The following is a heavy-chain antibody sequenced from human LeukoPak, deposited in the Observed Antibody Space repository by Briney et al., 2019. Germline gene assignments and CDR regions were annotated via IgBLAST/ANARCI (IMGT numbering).Heavy chain of an antibody. Sequence: GGSLRLSCAASGFTFSSYGMHWVRQAPGKGLEWMTFIRYDGSHKYYTDSVKGRFTISRDNSKNTLYLQMNSLRAEDTAVYYCTTDYGDYEDGWVDYWGQGTLVTVSS. J-gene: IGHJ4*02. CDR3: TTDYGDYEDGWVDY. V-gene: IGHV3-30*02. CDR2: IRYDGSHK. CDR1: GFTFSSYG. D-gene: IGHD4-17*01.